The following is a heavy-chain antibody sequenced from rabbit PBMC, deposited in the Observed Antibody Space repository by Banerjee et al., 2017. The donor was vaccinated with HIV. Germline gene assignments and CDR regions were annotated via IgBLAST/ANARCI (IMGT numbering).Heavy chain of an antibody. CDR3: ARDLAGVVGWNLNL. J-gene: IGHJ4*01. CDR1: GFSFSSGYY. CDR2: IYAGSSGST. D-gene: IGHD4-1*01. Sequence: QSLEESGGDLVKPEGSLTLTCTASGFSFSSGYYMCWVRQAPGKGLEWIACIYAGSSGSTYYANWAKGRFTISKTSSTTVTLQMTSLTAADTATYFCARDLAGVVGWNLNLWGQGTLVTVS. V-gene: IGHV1S40*01.